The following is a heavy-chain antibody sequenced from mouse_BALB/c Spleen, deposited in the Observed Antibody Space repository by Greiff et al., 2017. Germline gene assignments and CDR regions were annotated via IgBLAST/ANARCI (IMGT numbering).Heavy chain of an antibody. CDR2: ISYSGST. J-gene: IGHJ2*01. D-gene: IGHD4-1*01. Sequence: EVKLMESGPGLVKPSQSLSLTCTVTGYSITSDYAWNWIRQFPGNKLEWMGYISYSGSTSYNPSLKSRISITRDTSKNQFFLQLNSVTTEDTATYYCARDPANWELDYWGQGTTLTVSS. CDR3: ARDPANWELDY. V-gene: IGHV3-2*02. CDR1: GYSITSDYA.